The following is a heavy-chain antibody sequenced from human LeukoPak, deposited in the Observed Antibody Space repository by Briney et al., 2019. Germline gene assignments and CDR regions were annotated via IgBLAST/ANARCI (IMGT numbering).Heavy chain of an antibody. Sequence: GGSLRLSCAASGLTFNNYALTSIRQAPGKGLEWVSSISGRGGNTYYADSVKGRFTISRDDSKNTLFLQMNSLGAEDTAVYYCATGYSDSLRSPLDSWGQGTLVTVSS. J-gene: IGHJ5*01. V-gene: IGHV3-23*01. CDR1: GLTFNNYA. CDR3: ATGYSDSLRSPLDS. D-gene: IGHD3-22*01. CDR2: ISGRGGNT.